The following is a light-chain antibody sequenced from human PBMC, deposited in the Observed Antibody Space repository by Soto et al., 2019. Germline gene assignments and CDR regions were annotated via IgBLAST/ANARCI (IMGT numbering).Light chain of an antibody. Sequence: DIQMTQSPSSVSASVGDRVTITCRASQGISSLLAWYQQKPGKAPKLLTHTASSLQSGVPSRFSGSGSGTDFTLTISSLQPEDFATYCQQANSFPLTFGGGTKVEIK. V-gene: IGKV1-12*01. J-gene: IGKJ4*01. CDR1: QGISSL. CDR3: QQANSFPLT. CDR2: TAS.